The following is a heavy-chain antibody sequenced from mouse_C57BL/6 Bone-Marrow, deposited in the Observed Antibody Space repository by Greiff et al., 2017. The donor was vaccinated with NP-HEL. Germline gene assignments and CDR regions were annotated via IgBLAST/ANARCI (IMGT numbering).Heavy chain of an antibody. CDR1: GFTFSSYA. V-gene: IGHV5-4*03. D-gene: IGHD1-1*01. Sequence: EVKLEESGGGLVKPGGSLKLSCAASGFTFSSYAMSWVRQTPEKRLEWVATISDGGSYTYYPDNVKGRFTISRDNAKNNLYLQMSHLKSEDTAMYYCASYYGSATFDYWGQGTTLTFSS. CDR2: ISDGGSYT. CDR3: ASYYGSATFDY. J-gene: IGHJ2*01.